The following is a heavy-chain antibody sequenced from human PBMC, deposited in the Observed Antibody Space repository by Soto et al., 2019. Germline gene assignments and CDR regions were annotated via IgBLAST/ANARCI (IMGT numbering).Heavy chain of an antibody. CDR2: IIPIFGTA. V-gene: IGHV1-69*13. D-gene: IGHD3-10*01. J-gene: IGHJ4*02. CDR3: AREGAYYYGSGSYGRRSAPFDY. Sequence: GASVKVSCKASGGTFSSYGISWVRQAPGQGLEWMGGIIPIFGTANYAQKFQGRVTITADESTSTAYMELSSLRSEDTAVYYCAREGAYYYGSGSYGRRSAPFDYWGQGTLVTVSS. CDR1: GGTFSSYG.